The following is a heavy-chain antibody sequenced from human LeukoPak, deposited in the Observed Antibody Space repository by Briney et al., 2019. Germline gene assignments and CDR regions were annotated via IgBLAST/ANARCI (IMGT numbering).Heavy chain of an antibody. J-gene: IGHJ4*02. Sequence: PGGSLRLSCAASGFTFSSYEMNWVRQAPGKGLEWVSFISSSGSTIYYADSVKGRFTISRDNAKNSLYLQMNSLRAEDTAVYYCARDHMYYFDYWGQGTLVTVSS. CDR2: ISSSGSTI. V-gene: IGHV3-48*03. CDR1: GFTFSSYE. CDR3: ARDHMYYFDY.